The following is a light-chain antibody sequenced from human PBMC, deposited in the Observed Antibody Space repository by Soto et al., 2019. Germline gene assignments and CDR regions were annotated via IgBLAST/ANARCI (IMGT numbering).Light chain of an antibody. V-gene: IGKV4-1*01. J-gene: IGKJ4*01. CDR3: QQYYSTPLT. CDR1: QSVLYSSNNKNY. Sequence: DIVMTQSPDSLAVSLGERATINCKSSQSVLYSSNNKNYLAWYQQKPGQPPKLLIYWASTRESGVPDRFSGSGXGXXXTLXIXSXQAEDVAVYYCQQYYSTPLTFGGGTKVEIK. CDR2: WAS.